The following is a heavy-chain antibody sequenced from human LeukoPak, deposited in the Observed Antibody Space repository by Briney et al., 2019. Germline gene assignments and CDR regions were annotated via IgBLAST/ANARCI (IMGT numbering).Heavy chain of an antibody. J-gene: IGHJ4*02. CDR1: GGSISSYY. V-gene: IGHV4-59*01. CDR3: ARDSRWDCSSFDY. CDR2: IDYSGST. D-gene: IGHD6-6*01. Sequence: KASETLSLTCTVSGGSISSYYWSWIRQPPGKGLEWIGYIDYSGSTNYNPSLKSRVTISVDTSKNQFSLTLSSVTAADTAVYYCARDSRWDCSSFDYWGQGTLVTVSS.